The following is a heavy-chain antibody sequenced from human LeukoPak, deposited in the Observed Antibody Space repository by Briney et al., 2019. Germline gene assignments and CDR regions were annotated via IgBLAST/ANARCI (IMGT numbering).Heavy chain of an antibody. CDR1: GYTFTSYY. Sequence: GASVKVSCKASGYTFTSYYMHWVRQAPGQGLEWMGIINPSGGSTSYAQKFQGRVTMTRDMSTSTVYMELSSLRSEDTAVYYCARDGWVRGVIDYWGQGALVTVSS. D-gene: IGHD3-10*01. CDR2: INPSGGST. CDR3: ARDGWVRGVIDY. V-gene: IGHV1-46*01. J-gene: IGHJ4*02.